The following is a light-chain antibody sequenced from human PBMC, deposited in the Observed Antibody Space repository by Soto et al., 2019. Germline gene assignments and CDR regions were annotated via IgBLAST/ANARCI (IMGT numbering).Light chain of an antibody. CDR2: DVS. Sequence: QSARTPPRSVSGSPGQAVTISCTGTSSDVGGYSYVSWYQQHAGKAPKLMIFDVSKRPSGVPGRFSGSKSGSTASLTISGLQAGDQAYYHCCSYAGRYTFVFGGRTK. CDR1: SSDVGGYSY. V-gene: IGLV2-11*01. CDR3: CSYAGRYTFV. J-gene: IGLJ2*01.